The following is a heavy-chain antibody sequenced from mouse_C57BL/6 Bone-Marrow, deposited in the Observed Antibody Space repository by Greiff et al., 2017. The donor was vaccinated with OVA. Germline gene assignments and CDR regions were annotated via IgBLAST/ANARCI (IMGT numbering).Heavy chain of an antibody. CDR2: ILPGIGST. D-gene: IGHD1-1*01. CDR1: GYTFTGYW. CDR3: ANTYGNRVWYFDV. V-gene: IGHV1-9*01. J-gene: IGHJ1*03. Sequence: VKLVESGAELMKPGASVKLSCKATGYTFTGYWIEWVKQRPGPGLEWIGEILPGIGSTNYNEKFKGKATFTADTSSNTAYMQLSSLTTEDSALYYCANTYGNRVWYFDVWGTGTTVTVSS.